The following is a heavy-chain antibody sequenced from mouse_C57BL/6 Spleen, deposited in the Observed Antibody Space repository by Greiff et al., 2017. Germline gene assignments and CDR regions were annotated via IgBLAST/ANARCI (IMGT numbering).Heavy chain of an antibody. CDR2: IRLKSDNYAT. V-gene: IGHV6-3*01. J-gene: IGHJ2*01. Sequence: EVKVEESGGGLVQPGGSMKLSCVASGFTFSNYWMNWVRQSPEKGLEWVAQIRLKSDNYATHYAESVKGRFTISRYDSKSSVYLQMNNLRAEDTGIYYCRRFDYWGQGTTLTVSS. CDR1: GFTFSNYW. CDR3: RRFDY.